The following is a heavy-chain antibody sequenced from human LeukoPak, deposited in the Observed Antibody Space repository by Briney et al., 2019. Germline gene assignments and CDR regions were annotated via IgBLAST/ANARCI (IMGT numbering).Heavy chain of an antibody. V-gene: IGHV6-1*01. CDR1: GDGVSSNSAA. Sequence: QTPSLTCVISGDGVSSNSAAWNWIRQTPSRGLEWLGRTYYRSKWYNDYAVSMNSRITINPDTSKNQFSLQLNSVTPEDTAVYYCARGYSEICPGGFDIWVQGTMATVTS. D-gene: IGHD5-12*01. CDR2: TYYRSKWYN. J-gene: IGHJ3*02. CDR3: ARGYSEICPGGFDI.